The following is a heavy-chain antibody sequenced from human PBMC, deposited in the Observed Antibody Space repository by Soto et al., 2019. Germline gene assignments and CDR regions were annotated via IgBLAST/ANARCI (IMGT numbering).Heavy chain of an antibody. CDR1: GYTFTSYG. Sequence: ASGKVSCKASGYTFTSYGIIWVRQAPGQGLEWMGWISAYNGNTNYAQKLQGRVTMTTDTSTSTAYMELRSLRSDDTAVYYWERFGNAEVGTGARYYYYGMDVWGQGPRVPVPS. D-gene: IGHD6-13*01. CDR3: ERFGNAEVGTGARYYYYGMDV. J-gene: IGHJ6*02. V-gene: IGHV1-18*01. CDR2: ISAYNGNT.